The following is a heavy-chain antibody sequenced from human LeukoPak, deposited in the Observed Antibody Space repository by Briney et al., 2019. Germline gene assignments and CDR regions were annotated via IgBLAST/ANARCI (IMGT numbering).Heavy chain of an antibody. D-gene: IGHD3-9*01. J-gene: IGHJ4*02. CDR3: ARGRDDILTGYYSHFDY. Sequence: ASVKVSYKASGYTFTSYYMHWVRQAPGQGLEWMGIINPNGGSTSYAQKFQGRVTMTRDTSTSTVYMELSSLRSEDTAVYYCARGRDDILTGYYSHFDYWGQGTLVTVSS. CDR2: INPNGGST. V-gene: IGHV1-46*01. CDR1: GYTFTSYY.